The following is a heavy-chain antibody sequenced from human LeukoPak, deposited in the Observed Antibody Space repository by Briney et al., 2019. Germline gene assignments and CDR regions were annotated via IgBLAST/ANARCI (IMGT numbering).Heavy chain of an antibody. V-gene: IGHV1-2*02. CDR1: GYTFTAYY. CDR3: TRDHCTSIKCYEYNYYGMDV. D-gene: IGHD2-2*01. J-gene: IGHJ6*01. CDR2: INPNSGGT. Sequence: ASVKLSCKASGYTFTAYYIHWVRRAPGQGLEWMGWINPNSGGTESAQEFPGRVTMTRDTSISTGYMELSRLRSDDTAVYYCTRDHCTSIKCYEYNYYGMDVWGQGTTVTVSS.